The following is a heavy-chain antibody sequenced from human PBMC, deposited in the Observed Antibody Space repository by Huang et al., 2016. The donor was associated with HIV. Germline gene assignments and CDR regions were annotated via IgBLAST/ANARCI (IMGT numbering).Heavy chain of an antibody. D-gene: IGHD4-17*01. Sequence: QIQLVQSAAEVKKPGASVKVSCRASGYTFSTYGLSWVRQAPGQGLAWMGWISAYNGDIKCAPNCKVRLTMTTDTSTLTAYMELRGLRSDDTALYYCARKATVTAGIDYWGQGTLVTVSS. CDR2: ISAYNGDI. CDR3: ARKATVTAGIDY. V-gene: IGHV1-18*01. CDR1: GYTFSTYG. J-gene: IGHJ4*02.